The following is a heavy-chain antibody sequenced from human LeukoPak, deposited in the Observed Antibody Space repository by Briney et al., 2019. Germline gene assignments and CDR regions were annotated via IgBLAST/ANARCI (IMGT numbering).Heavy chain of an antibody. D-gene: IGHD6-6*01. CDR2: IYYSGST. J-gene: IGHJ5*02. CDR1: GGSISSGGYY. V-gene: IGHV4-31*03. CDR3: ARDSFGSSSGFDP. Sequence: SETLSLTCTVSGGSISSGGYYWSWIRQHPGKGLEWIGYIYYSGSTYYNPSLKSRVTISVDTSKNQFSLKLSSVTAADTAVYYCARDSFGSSSGFDPWGQGTQVTVSS.